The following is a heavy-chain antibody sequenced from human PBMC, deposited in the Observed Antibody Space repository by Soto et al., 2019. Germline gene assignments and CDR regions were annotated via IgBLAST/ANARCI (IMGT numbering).Heavy chain of an antibody. J-gene: IGHJ3*02. D-gene: IGHD1-26*01. V-gene: IGHV3-73*02. CDR3: TRHCLEFIVGSDAFDI. CDR2: IRSKANSYAT. Sequence: EVQLVESGGGLVQPGGSLKLSCAASGFTFSGSAMHWVRQASGKGLEWVGRIRSKANSYATAYAASVKGRFTISRDDSKNTAYLQMNSLKTEDTAVYYCTRHCLEFIVGSDAFDIWGQGTMVTVSS. CDR1: GFTFSGSA.